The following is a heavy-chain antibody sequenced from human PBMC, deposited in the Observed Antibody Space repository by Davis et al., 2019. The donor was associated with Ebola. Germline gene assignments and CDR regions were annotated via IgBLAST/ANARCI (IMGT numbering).Heavy chain of an antibody. V-gene: IGHV3-23*01. CDR1: GFTFSSYA. CDR2: ISGSGGST. CDR3: AKDGASIAVAPESDAFDI. Sequence: GGSLRLSCAASGFTFSSYAMSWVRQAPGKGLEWVSAISGSGGSTYYADSVKGRFTISRDNSKNTLYLQMNSLRAEDTAVYYCAKDGASIAVAPESDAFDIWGQGTMVTVSS. J-gene: IGHJ3*02. D-gene: IGHD6-19*01.